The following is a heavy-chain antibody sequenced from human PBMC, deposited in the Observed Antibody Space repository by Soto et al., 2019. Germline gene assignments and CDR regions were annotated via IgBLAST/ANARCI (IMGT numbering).Heavy chain of an antibody. D-gene: IGHD2-8*01. J-gene: IGHJ1*01. CDR1: GGSFSGYY. CDR2: INHSGST. V-gene: IGHV4-34*01. CDR3: ASAPYCTNGVCYRYFQH. Sequence: LSETLSLTCAVYGGSFSGYYWSWIRQPPGKGLEWIGEINHSGSTNYNPSLKSRVTISVDTSKNQFSLKLSSVTAADTAVYYCASAPYCTNGVCYRYFQHWGQGTLVT.